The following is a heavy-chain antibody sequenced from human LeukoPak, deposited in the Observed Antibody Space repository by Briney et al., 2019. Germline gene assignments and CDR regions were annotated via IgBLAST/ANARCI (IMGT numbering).Heavy chain of an antibody. CDR3: ASDYFDRTGYYGFIY. CDR1: GGSITDDH. V-gene: IGHV4-4*07. J-gene: IGHJ4*02. CDR2: LYTSGST. Sequence: PSETLSLTCTVSGGSITDDHWIWFRQPAGKGLQWIMRLYTSGSTNYNPSLQSRVSMSVDTSKKQFSLRLSSVTAADTAIYYCASDYFDRTGYYGFIYWGQGSLVTISS. D-gene: IGHD3-22*01.